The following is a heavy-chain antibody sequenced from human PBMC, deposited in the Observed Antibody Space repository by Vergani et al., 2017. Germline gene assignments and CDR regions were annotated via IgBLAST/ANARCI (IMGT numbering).Heavy chain of an antibody. CDR3: ARGERVRDHDAFDI. CDR2: ISYDGSNK. CDR1: GFTFSSYG. D-gene: IGHD1-1*01. Sequence: QVQLVESGGGVVQPGRSLRLSCAASGFTFSSYGMHWVRQAPGKGLEWVAVISYDGSNKYYADSVKGRFTISRDNSKNTLYLQMNSLRAEDTAVYYCARGERVRDHDAFDIWGQGTMVTVSS. V-gene: IGHV3-30*03. J-gene: IGHJ3*02.